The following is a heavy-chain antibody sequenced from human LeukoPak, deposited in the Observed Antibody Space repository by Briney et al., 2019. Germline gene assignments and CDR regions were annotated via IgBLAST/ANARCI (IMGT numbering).Heavy chain of an antibody. V-gene: IGHV4-4*07. CDR2: IYTSGST. Sequence: AETLTLTCTVSGGSISSYYWSWIRQPAGKGLEWIGRIYTSGSTTYNPSLKSRVTMSVDTSKNQVSLKLSCVTAEDTAVYYCAREPLPGIAAAGTFYFDYWGQGTLVTVSS. J-gene: IGHJ4*02. CDR1: GGSISSYY. CDR3: AREPLPGIAAAGTFYFDY. D-gene: IGHD6-13*01.